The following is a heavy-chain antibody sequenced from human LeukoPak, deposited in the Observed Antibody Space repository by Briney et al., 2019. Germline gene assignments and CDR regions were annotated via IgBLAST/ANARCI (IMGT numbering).Heavy chain of an antibody. Sequence: SVKVSCKASGGTFSSYAISWVRRAPGQGLEWMGGIIPIFGTANYAQKFQGRVTITADESTSTAYMELSSLRSEDTAVYYCARDLLGYCSSTSCIGYNWFDPWGQGTLVTVSS. D-gene: IGHD2-2*01. V-gene: IGHV1-69*13. CDR1: GGTFSSYA. CDR3: ARDLLGYCSSTSCIGYNWFDP. J-gene: IGHJ5*02. CDR2: IIPIFGTA.